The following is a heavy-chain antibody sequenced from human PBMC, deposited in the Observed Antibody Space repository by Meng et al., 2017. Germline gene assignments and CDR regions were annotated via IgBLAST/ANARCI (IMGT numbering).Heavy chain of an antibody. CDR3: ARVGGYDWGPFDY. Sequence: ASVKVSCKASGYTFTSYAMHWVRQAPGQRLEWMGWINAGNGNTKYSQKFQGRVTITRDTSASTAYMELSSLRSEDTAEYYCARVGGYDWGPFDYWGQGTLVTVSS. D-gene: IGHD5-12*01. V-gene: IGHV1-3*01. CDR1: GYTFTSYA. J-gene: IGHJ4*02. CDR2: INAGNGNT.